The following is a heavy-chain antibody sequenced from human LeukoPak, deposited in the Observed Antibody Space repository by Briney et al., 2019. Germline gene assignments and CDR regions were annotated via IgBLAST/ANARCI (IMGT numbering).Heavy chain of an antibody. V-gene: IGHV3-21*01. Sequence: GGSLRLSCAASGFTFSSYSMNWVRQAPGKGLEWVSSISSSSSYMYYADSVKGRFTISRDNAKNSLYLQMNSLRAEDTAVYYCASESGYFDSSDYYEDYWGQGTLVTVSS. CDR2: ISSSSSYM. CDR1: GFTFSSYS. J-gene: IGHJ4*02. D-gene: IGHD3-22*01. CDR3: ASESGYFDSSDYYEDY.